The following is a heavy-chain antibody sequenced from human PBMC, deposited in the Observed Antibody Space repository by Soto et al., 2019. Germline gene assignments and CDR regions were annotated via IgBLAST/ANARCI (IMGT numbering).Heavy chain of an antibody. CDR3: AKDPYGGNWGSYYYGMDV. Sequence: EVQLLESGGGLVQPGGSLRLSCAASGFTFSSYAMSWVRQAPGKGLEWVSAISGSGVSTYYADSVKGRFTISRDNSKKTLYLQMNSLRAEDTAVYYCAKDPYGGNWGSYYYGMDVWGQGTRVTVSS. CDR1: GFTFSSYA. CDR2: ISGSGVST. J-gene: IGHJ6*02. D-gene: IGHD7-27*01. V-gene: IGHV3-23*01.